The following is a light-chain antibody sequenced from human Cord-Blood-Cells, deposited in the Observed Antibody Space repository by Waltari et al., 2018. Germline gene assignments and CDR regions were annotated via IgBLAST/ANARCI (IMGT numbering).Light chain of an antibody. CDR1: QSVLYSSNNKNY. CDR3: QQYYSTPYS. V-gene: IGKV4-1*01. J-gene: IGKJ2*03. CDR2: WAA. Sequence: DIVLTQSPASLAVSLGERATINCNSSQSVLYSSNNKNYLAWYQQKPGQPPKLLMYWAATRESAVPDRCSGSGSGTDYTLTISSLQAEDVAVYYCQQYYSTPYSFGQGTKLEIK.